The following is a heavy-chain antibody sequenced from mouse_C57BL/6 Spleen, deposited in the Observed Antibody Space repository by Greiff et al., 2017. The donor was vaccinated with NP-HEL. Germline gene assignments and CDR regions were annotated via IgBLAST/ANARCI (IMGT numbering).Heavy chain of an antibody. D-gene: IGHD2-4*01. CDR2: IDPANGNT. V-gene: IGHV14-3*01. Sequence: EVQLQESVAELVRPGASVKLSCTASGFNIKNTYMHWVKQRPEQGLEWIGRIDPANGNTKYVPKFQGKATITADTSSNTAYLQLSSLTSEDTAIYYCARGTYDYDVWFAYWGQGTLVTVSA. CDR1: GFNIKNTY. J-gene: IGHJ3*01. CDR3: ARGTYDYDVWFAY.